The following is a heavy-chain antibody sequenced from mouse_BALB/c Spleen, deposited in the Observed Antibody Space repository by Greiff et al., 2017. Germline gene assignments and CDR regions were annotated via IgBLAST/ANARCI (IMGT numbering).Heavy chain of an antibody. J-gene: IGHJ1*01. V-gene: IGHV8-11*01. CDR2: IWWNDNK. CDR3: ARIEDGNYEGLYGYFDV. CDR1: GFSLSTYGIG. Sequence: QVTLKECGPGILQPSQTLSLTCSFSGFSLSTYGIGVGWLRQPSGKGLEWLAHIWWNDNKYYNTALKSRLTISKDTSNNQVFLKIASVDTADTATYYCARIEDGNYEGLYGYFDVWGAGTTVTVSS. D-gene: IGHD2-1*01.